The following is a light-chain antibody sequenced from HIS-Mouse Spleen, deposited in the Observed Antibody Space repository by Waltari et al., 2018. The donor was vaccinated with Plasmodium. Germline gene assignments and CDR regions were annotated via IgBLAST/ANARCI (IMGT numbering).Light chain of an antibody. CDR2: AAS. CDR3: QQYYSFPYT. Sequence: AIQMTQSPSSLSASVGDRVTITCRASKGIRNDLGWYQQKPGKAPKLLISAASSLQSGVPSRFSGSGSGTDFTLTISCLQSEDFATYYCQQYYSFPYTFGQGTKLEIK. J-gene: IGKJ2*01. V-gene: IGKV1-6*01. CDR1: KGIRND.